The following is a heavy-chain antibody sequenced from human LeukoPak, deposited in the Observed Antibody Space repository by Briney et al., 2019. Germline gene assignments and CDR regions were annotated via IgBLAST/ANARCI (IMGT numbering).Heavy chain of an antibody. J-gene: IGHJ5*02. V-gene: IGHV4-34*01. CDR1: GGSFSGYY. D-gene: IGHD6-13*01. CDR3: ARVGGSSSWYRGSHWFDP. Sequence: SETLSLTCAVYGGSFSGYYWSWIRQPPGKGLEWIGEINHSGSTNYNPSLKSRVTISVDTSKNQFSLKLSSVTAADTAVYYCARVGGSSSWYRGSHWFDPWGQGTLVTASS. CDR2: INHSGST.